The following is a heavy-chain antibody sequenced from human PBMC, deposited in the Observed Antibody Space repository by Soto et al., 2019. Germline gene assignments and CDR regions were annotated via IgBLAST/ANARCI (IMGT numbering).Heavy chain of an antibody. J-gene: IGHJ4*02. V-gene: IGHV1-69*01. CDR2: IIPYYNTL. CDR3: ASGASRWYPYFFDS. D-gene: IGHD6-13*01. CDR1: EGTFNSYA. Sequence: QAQVVQSGAEVRKPGSSVKLSCKASEGTFNSYAIGWVRQALGQGLEWMGGIIPYYNTLNYAQRFQDRVTITADDSTNTVYMELSSLRSDDTAVYFCASGASRWYPYFFDSWAQGTLVTVSS.